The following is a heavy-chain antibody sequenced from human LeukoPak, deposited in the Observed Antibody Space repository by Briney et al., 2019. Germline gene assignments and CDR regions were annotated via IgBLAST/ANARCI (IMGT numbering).Heavy chain of an antibody. J-gene: IGHJ4*02. V-gene: IGHV3-30-3*01. CDR2: ISYDGSNK. Sequence: GGSLRLSCAASGFTFSSYAMHWVRQAPGKGLEWVAVISYDGSNKYYADSVKGRFTISRDNSKNTLHLQMNSLRAEDTAVYYCARDHSSSSSYYFDYWGQGTLVTVSS. CDR3: ARDHSSSSSYYFDY. CDR1: GFTFSSYA. D-gene: IGHD6-6*01.